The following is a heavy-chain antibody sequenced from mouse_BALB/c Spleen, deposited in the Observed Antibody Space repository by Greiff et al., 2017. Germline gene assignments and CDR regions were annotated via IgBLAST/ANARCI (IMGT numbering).Heavy chain of an antibody. V-gene: IGHV5-9-4*01. CDR1: GFTFSSYA. D-gene: IGHD1-1*01. CDR2: ISSGGSYT. CDR3: AREGGSSLFDY. Sequence: EVQGVESGGGLVKPGGSLKLSCAASGFTFSSYAMSWVRQSPEKRLEWVAEISSGGSYTYYPDTVTGRFTISRDNAKNTLYLEMSSLRSEDTAMYYCAREGGSSLFDYWGQGTTLTVSS. J-gene: IGHJ2*01.